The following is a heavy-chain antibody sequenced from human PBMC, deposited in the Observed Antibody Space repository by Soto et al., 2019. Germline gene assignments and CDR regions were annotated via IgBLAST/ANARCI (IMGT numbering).Heavy chain of an antibody. CDR2: IDPSDSYT. J-gene: IGHJ6*02. V-gene: IGHV5-10-1*01. CDR3: ARLPIVLMVYDYYYGMDV. D-gene: IGHD2-8*01. Sequence: PGESLKISCKGSGYSFTSYWISWVRQMPGKGLEWMGRIDPSDSYTNYSPSFQGHVTISADKSISTAYLQWSSLKASDTAMYYCARLPIVLMVYDYYYGMDVWGQGTTVTV. CDR1: GYSFTSYW.